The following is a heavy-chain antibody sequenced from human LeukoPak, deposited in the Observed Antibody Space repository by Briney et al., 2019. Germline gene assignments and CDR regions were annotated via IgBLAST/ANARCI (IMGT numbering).Heavy chain of an antibody. CDR3: ARDQSLYSSSSWFDY. D-gene: IGHD6-6*01. Sequence: GGSLRLSCAASGFTFSSYAMHWVRQAPGKGLEWVAVISYDGINKYYADSVKGRFTISRDNSKNTLYLQMNSLRAEDTAVYYCARDQSLYSSSSWFDYWGQGTLVTVSS. CDR1: GFTFSSYA. CDR2: ISYDGINK. J-gene: IGHJ4*02. V-gene: IGHV3-30*01.